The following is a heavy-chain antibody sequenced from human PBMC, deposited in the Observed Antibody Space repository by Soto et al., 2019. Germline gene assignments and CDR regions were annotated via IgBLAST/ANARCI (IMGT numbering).Heavy chain of an antibody. CDR3: ARAPGYYGSGSEG. Sequence: PSETLSLTCAVSGYSISSGYYWGWIRQPPGKGLEWIGSIYHSGSTYYNPSLKSRVTISVDTSKNQFSLKLSSVTAADTAVYYCARAPGYYGSGSEGWGQGTLVTVSS. D-gene: IGHD3-10*01. CDR1: GYSISSGYY. CDR2: IYHSGST. J-gene: IGHJ4*02. V-gene: IGHV4-38-2*01.